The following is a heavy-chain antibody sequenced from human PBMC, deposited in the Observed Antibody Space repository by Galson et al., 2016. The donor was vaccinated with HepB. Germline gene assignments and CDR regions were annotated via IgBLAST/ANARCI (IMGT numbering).Heavy chain of an antibody. CDR3: ARDRGYYSHFDS. V-gene: IGHV1-46*01. CDR2: INPSGGST. D-gene: IGHD1-26*01. J-gene: IGHJ4*02. CDR1: GCSFTNYY. Sequence: SVKVSCKASGCSFTNYYIHWLRRAPGEGLEWVGIINPSGGSTGYAQKFQGRVTMTRDTSTSIVYMDLTSLRSEDTAVYYCARDRGYYSHFDSWGQGTLVTVSA.